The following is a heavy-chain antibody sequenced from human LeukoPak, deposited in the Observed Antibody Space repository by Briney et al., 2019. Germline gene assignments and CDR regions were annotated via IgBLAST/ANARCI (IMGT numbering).Heavy chain of an antibody. V-gene: IGHV3-66*02. D-gene: IGHD5-12*01. CDR1: GFTFDNYR. CDR3: AREATSPGSYYMDV. Sequence: GGSLRLSCAASGFTFDNYRMSWVRQAPGKGLEWVSVIYTGGSIYYADSVKGRFTISRDNSKNMVHLQMNSLRAEDTAVYYCAREATSPGSYYMDVWGKGTTVTVSS. CDR2: IYTGGSI. J-gene: IGHJ6*03.